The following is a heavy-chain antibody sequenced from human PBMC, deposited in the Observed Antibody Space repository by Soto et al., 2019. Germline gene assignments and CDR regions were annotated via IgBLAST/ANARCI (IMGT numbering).Heavy chain of an antibody. V-gene: IGHV4-31*03. Sequence: SETLSLTCTVSGGSISSGGYYWSWIRQHPGKGLEWIGYIYYSGSTYYNPSLKSRVTISVDTSRNQFSLKLSSVTAADTAVYYCARDGYCSGGSCYSEGHYYYYMDVWGKGTTVTVSS. CDR2: IYYSGST. D-gene: IGHD2-15*01. J-gene: IGHJ6*03. CDR3: ARDGYCSGGSCYSEGHYYYYMDV. CDR1: GGSISSGGYY.